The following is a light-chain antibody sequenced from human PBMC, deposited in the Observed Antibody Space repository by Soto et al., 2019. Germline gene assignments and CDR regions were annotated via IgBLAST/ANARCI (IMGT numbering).Light chain of an antibody. CDR1: QSVGSY. J-gene: IGKJ4*01. V-gene: IGKV3-11*01. CDR3: QQRYNWPT. CDR2: DAS. Sequence: EIVLTQSPATLSLSPGERATLSCRASQSVGSYLAWYQQKPGQAPRLLIYDASNRATGIPARFSGSGSGTDFTLTISSLEPEDFAVYYCQQRYNWPTFGGGTKVEIK.